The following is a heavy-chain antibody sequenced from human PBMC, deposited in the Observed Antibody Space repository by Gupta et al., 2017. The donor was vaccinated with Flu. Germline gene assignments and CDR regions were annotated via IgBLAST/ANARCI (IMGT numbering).Heavy chain of an antibody. CDR1: GFTFGDCA. J-gene: IGHJ4*02. D-gene: IGHD4-17*01. Sequence: EVQLVDYGGDLVQPGRSLRLSCTTFGFTFGDCAMSWFRQAPGKGLESVGFIRGKAYGGTPEYAASVKGRFSISRADSKSIAYLQMNSLKVEDTALYYCSREAVTTRFDHWGQGPLVPVSS. V-gene: IGHV3-49*03. CDR2: IRGKAYGGTP. CDR3: SREAVTTRFDH.